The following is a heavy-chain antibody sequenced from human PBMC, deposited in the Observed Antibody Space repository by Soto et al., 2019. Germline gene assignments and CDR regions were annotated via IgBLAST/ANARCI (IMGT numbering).Heavy chain of an antibody. D-gene: IGHD3-9*01. CDR3: ARQADYNILTGYFYYFDY. CDR2: IYPGDSDA. CDR1: GYSFTDYW. Sequence: GESLKISCKSSGYSFTDYWIGWVRQMPGKGLEWMGIIYPGDSDARYSPSFQGQVTISVDTSINTAFLRWNSLTASDTAMYYCARQADYNILTGYFYYFDYWGQGSLVTVSS. V-gene: IGHV5-51*01. J-gene: IGHJ4*02.